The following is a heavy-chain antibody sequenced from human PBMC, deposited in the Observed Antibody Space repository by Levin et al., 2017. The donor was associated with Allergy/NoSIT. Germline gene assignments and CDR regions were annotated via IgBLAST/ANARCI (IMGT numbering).Heavy chain of an antibody. D-gene: IGHD2-2*01. Sequence: GASVKVSCKASGYTFTGYYMHWVRQAPGQGLEWMGWINPNSGGTNYAQKFQGRVTMTRDTSISTAYMELSRLRSDDTAVYYCARASIVVVPADPPGFDPWGQGTLVTVSS. V-gene: IGHV1-2*02. CDR1: GYTFTGYY. CDR3: ARASIVVVPADPPGFDP. CDR2: INPNSGGT. J-gene: IGHJ5*02.